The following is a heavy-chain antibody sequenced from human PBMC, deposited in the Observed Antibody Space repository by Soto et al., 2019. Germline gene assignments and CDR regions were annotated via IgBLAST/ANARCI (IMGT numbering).Heavy chain of an antibody. CDR2: IYYSGST. CDR3: ARDNWNYVGV. Sequence: PSETLSLTCTVSGGSIISCGYYWSWIRQHPGKGLEWIGYIYYSGSTYYNPSLKSRVTISVDTSKNQFSLKLSSVTAADTAVYYCARDNWNYVGVWGQGTLVTVSS. D-gene: IGHD1-7*01. V-gene: IGHV4-31*03. CDR1: GGSIISCGYY. J-gene: IGHJ4*02.